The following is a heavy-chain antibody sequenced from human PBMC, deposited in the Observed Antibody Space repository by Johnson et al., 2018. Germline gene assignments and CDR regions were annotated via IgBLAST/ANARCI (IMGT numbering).Heavy chain of an antibody. V-gene: IGHV3-33*01. CDR2: IWSDGSNK. CDR3: ARGPRGEDDAFDI. Sequence: VQLLESGGGVVQPGKSLRLSCAASGFTFSSFGMHWVRQAPGKGLEWVAVIWSDGSNKYSADSVKGRFTLSRDNSKNTLYLQMNSLRAEDTAVYYCARGPRGEDDAFDIWGQGKMVSVSS. D-gene: IGHD3-16*01. J-gene: IGHJ3*02. CDR1: GFTFSSFG.